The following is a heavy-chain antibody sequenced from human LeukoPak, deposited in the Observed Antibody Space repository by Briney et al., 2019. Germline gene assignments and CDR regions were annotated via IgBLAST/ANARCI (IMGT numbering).Heavy chain of an antibody. J-gene: IGHJ4*02. D-gene: IGHD2-2*01. Sequence: SVKVSCKASGGTFSSYAISWVRQAPGQGLEWMGGIIPIFGTANYAQKFQGRVTITTDESTSTAYMELSSLRSEDTAVYYRARGAEDYQLLAQFDYWGQGTLVTVSS. CDR1: GGTFSSYA. CDR2: IIPIFGTA. CDR3: ARGAEDYQLLAQFDY. V-gene: IGHV1-69*05.